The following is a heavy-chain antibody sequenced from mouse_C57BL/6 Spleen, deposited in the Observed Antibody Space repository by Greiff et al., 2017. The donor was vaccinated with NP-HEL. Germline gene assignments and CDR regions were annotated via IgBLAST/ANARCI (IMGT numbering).Heavy chain of an antibody. CDR1: GYAFSSYW. D-gene: IGHD1-1*01. V-gene: IGHV1-80*01. J-gene: IGHJ4*01. CDR2: IYPGDGDT. Sequence: QVQLQQSGAELVKPGASVKISCKASGYAFSSYWMNWVKQRPGKGLEWIGQIYPGDGDTNYNGKFKGKATLTADKSSSTAYMQLSSLTSEDSAVYFCAREDYYYGSSYYAMDYWGQGTSVTVSS. CDR3: AREDYYYGSSYYAMDY.